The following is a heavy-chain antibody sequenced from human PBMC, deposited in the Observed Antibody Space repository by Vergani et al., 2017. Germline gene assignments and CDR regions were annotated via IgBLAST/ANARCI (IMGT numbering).Heavy chain of an antibody. CDR3: ARDRAGRQVGATTGAFDI. J-gene: IGHJ3*02. V-gene: IGHV1-46*01. Sequence: QVQLVQSGAEVKKPGASVKVSCKAYGYTFTSYYMHWVRQAPGQGLEWMGIINPSGGSKSYAQKFQGRVSMTRDTSTSTVYMELSSLRSEDTAVYYCARDRAGRQVGATTGAFDIWGQGTTVTVSS. CDR2: INPSGGSK. D-gene: IGHD1-26*01. CDR1: GYTFTSYY.